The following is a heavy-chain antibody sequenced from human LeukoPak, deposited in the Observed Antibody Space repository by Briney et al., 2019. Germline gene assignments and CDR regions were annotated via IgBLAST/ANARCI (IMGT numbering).Heavy chain of an antibody. V-gene: IGHV3-48*01. Sequence: GGSLRLSCAASGFTFSGYSMNWVRQAPGKGLEWVSYISDNSNTKYYADSVKGRFTISRDNAKNSLYLQMNSLRAEDTGVYYCAREAGYIDYWGQGTLVSVSS. J-gene: IGHJ4*02. D-gene: IGHD6-13*01. CDR1: GFTFSGYS. CDR3: AREAGYIDY. CDR2: ISDNSNTK.